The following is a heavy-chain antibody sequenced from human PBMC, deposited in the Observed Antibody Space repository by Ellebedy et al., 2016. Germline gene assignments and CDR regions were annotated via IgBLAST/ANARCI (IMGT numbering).Heavy chain of an antibody. D-gene: IGHD4-23*01. J-gene: IGHJ4*02. Sequence: GGSLRLXXTASGFTFGDYAMSWFRQAPGKGLEWVGFIRSKAYGGTTEYAASVKGRFTISRDDSKSIAYLQMNSLKTEDTAVYYCTRDRMGNIDYWGQGTLVTVSS. V-gene: IGHV3-49*03. CDR1: GFTFGDYA. CDR3: TRDRMGNIDY. CDR2: IRSKAYGGTT.